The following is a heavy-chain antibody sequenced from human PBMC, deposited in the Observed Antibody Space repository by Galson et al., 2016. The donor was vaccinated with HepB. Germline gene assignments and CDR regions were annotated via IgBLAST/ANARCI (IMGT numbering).Heavy chain of an antibody. CDR1: GFTFSTYS. V-gene: IGHV3-21*01. Sequence: SLRLSCAASGFTFSTYSMNWVRQAPGKGLEWVSSINCARTYIYYADSVKGRFTISRDNAKNSLYLQMNNVRAEDTAVYYCARELRGIIRFFDWSAHFDSWGQGTMVTVSS. CDR3: ARELRGIIRFFDWSAHFDS. J-gene: IGHJ4*02. CDR2: INCARTYI. D-gene: IGHD3-3*01.